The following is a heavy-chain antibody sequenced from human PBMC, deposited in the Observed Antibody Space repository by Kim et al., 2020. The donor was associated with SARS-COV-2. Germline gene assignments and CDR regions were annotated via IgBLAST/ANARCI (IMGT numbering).Heavy chain of an antibody. CDR3: ARDPTSYGSGHAYYYYGMDV. J-gene: IGHJ6*02. CDR2: IYYSGST. V-gene: IGHV4-59*01. CDR1: GGSISSYY. Sequence: SETLSLTCTVSGGSISSYYWSWIRQPPGKGLEWIGYIYYSGSTNYNPSLKSRVTISVDTSKNQFSLKLSSVTAADTAVYYCARDPTSYGSGHAYYYYGMDVWGQGTTVTVSS. D-gene: IGHD3-10*01.